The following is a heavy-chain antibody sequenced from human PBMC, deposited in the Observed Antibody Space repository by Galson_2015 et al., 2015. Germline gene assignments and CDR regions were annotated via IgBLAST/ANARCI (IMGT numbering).Heavy chain of an antibody. CDR2: ISYDGSKK. Sequence: SLRLSCAASGFTFSNYGMHWVHQAPGKGLEWVAVISYDGSKKNYADSVKGRFTISRDNSKNTLYLQMNSLRAEDTAVYYCAKVRSIKAVAGPDFDYWGQGTLVTVSS. V-gene: IGHV3-30*18. D-gene: IGHD6-19*01. CDR3: AKVRSIKAVAGPDFDY. CDR1: GFTFSNYG. J-gene: IGHJ4*02.